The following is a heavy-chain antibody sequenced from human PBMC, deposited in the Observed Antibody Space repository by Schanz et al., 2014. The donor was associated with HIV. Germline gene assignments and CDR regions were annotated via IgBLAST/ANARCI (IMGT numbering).Heavy chain of an antibody. CDR2: ISGSDGDT. CDR1: GFTFSDYY. Sequence: VQLVESGGGVVQPGRSLRLSCAASGFTFSDYYMSWIRQAPGKGLDWVSTISGSDGDTYYADSVKGRFTISRDNSRNALYLHMNSLRADDTAIYYCVKAYSSGFSGAGSWGQGALVTVSS. D-gene: IGHD5-18*01. J-gene: IGHJ5*02. V-gene: IGHV3-23*04. CDR3: VKAYSSGFSGAGS.